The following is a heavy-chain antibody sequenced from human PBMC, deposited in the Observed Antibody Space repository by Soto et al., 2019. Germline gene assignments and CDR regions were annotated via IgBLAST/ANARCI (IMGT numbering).Heavy chain of an antibody. D-gene: IGHD5-12*01. Sequence: GGSLRLSCAASGFTFSDYSMNWVRQVPGKGLEWVSYISHSSSTIYSADSVKGRFTISRDNAKKSVFLQMNSLRDEDTAVYYCARGITKSGYSGYDPPFDYWGQGTLVTVSS. V-gene: IGHV3-48*02. CDR3: ARGITKSGYSGYDPPFDY. CDR1: GFTFSDYS. J-gene: IGHJ4*02. CDR2: ISHSSSTI.